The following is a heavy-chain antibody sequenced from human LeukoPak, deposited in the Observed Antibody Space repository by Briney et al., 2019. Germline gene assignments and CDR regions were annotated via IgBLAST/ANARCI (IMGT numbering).Heavy chain of an antibody. V-gene: IGHV1-69*13. J-gene: IGHJ3*02. CDR1: GGTFSSYA. Sequence: GASVKVSCKASGGTFSSYAISWVRQAPGQGLEWMGGIIPIFGTANYAQKFQGRVTITADESTSTAYMELSSLRSEDTAVYYCARDYYDSSGSPTDAFDIWGQGTMVTVSS. CDR3: ARDYYDSSGSPTDAFDI. D-gene: IGHD3-22*01. CDR2: IIPIFGTA.